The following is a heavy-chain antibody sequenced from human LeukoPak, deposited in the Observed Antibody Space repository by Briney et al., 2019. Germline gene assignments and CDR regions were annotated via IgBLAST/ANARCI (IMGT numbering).Heavy chain of an antibody. V-gene: IGHV3-66*01. CDR1: GFTVSSNY. Sequence: PGGSLRLSCAASGFTVSSNYMSWVRQAPGKGLEWVSVIYSGGSIYYADSVKGRFTISRDNSKNTLYLRMNSLRAEDTAVYYCAREISGSSSDAFDIWGQGTMVTVSS. CDR2: IYSGGSI. D-gene: IGHD1-26*01. CDR3: AREISGSSSDAFDI. J-gene: IGHJ3*02.